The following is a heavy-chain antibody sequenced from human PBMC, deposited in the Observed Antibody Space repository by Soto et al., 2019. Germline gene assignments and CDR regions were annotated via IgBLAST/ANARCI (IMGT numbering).Heavy chain of an antibody. J-gene: IGHJ6*03. V-gene: IGHV3-23*01. CDR2: ISGSGGST. D-gene: IGHD2-2*01. Sequence: EVQLLESGGGLVQPGGSLRLSCAASGFTFSSYAMSWVRQAPGKGLEWVSAISGSGGSTYYADSVKGRFTISRDNSKNTLYLLMNSLRAEDTAVYYYAKDRGFFCTSCSYYMDVWGKGTTVTVSS. CDR1: GFTFSSYA. CDR3: AKDRGFFCTSCSYYMDV.